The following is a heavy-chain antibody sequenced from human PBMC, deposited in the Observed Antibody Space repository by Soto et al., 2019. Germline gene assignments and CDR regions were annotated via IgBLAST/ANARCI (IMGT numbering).Heavy chain of an antibody. CDR1: GFTFSSYA. D-gene: IGHD4-17*01. V-gene: IGHV3-30-3*01. Sequence: QVQLVESGGGVVQPGRSLRLSCAASGFTFSSYAMHWVRQAPGKGLEWVAVISYDGSNKYYADSVKGRFTISRDNSKNTLYLQMNSLRGEDTAVYYCARNMAWGHIYGGKWGFDYWGQGTLVTVSS. J-gene: IGHJ4*02. CDR2: ISYDGSNK. CDR3: ARNMAWGHIYGGKWGFDY.